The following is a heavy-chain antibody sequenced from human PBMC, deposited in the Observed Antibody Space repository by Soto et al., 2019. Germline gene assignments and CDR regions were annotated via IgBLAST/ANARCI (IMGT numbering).Heavy chain of an antibody. Sequence: EVQLVESGGGLVQPGGSLRLSCAASGFTLSSYNMNWVRQAPGKGLEWVSYISGSSDTIYYADSVKGRFTISRDNAKNSLYLQMDSLRDEDTAVYYWAREHGGRTWFVGIYYYFGVDVWGQGTTVTVSS. D-gene: IGHD3-10*01. J-gene: IGHJ6*02. CDR1: GFTLSSYN. CDR3: AREHGGRTWFVGIYYYFGVDV. V-gene: IGHV3-48*02. CDR2: ISGSSDTI.